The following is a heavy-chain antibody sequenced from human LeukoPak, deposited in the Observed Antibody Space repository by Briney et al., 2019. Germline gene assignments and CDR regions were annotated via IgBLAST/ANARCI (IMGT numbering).Heavy chain of an antibody. Sequence: QPGGSLRLSCAASGFTFSSYEMNWVRQAPGKGLEWVGFIRSKAYGGTTEYAASVKGRFTISRGDSKSIAYLQMNSLKTEDTAVYYCTRIPGATGRGQFWFDPWGQGTLVTVSS. CDR3: TRIPGATGRGQFWFDP. J-gene: IGHJ5*02. CDR2: IRSKAYGGTT. D-gene: IGHD6-25*01. CDR1: GFTFSSYE. V-gene: IGHV3-49*04.